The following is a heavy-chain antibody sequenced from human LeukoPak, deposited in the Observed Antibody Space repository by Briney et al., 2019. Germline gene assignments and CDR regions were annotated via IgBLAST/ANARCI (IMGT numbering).Heavy chain of an antibody. Sequence: GGSLRLSCAASGFTVSSNYMSWVRQAPGKGLEWVSVIYSGGGTYYADSVKGRFTISRDNSKNTLYLQMNSLRAEDTAVYYCARYSGSYYYFDYWGQGTLVTVSS. CDR2: IYSGGGT. CDR3: ARYSGSYYYFDY. V-gene: IGHV3-53*01. D-gene: IGHD1-26*01. J-gene: IGHJ4*02. CDR1: GFTVSSNY.